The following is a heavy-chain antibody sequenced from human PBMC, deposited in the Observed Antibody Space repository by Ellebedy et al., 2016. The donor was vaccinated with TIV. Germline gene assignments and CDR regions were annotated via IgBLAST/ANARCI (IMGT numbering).Heavy chain of an antibody. CDR1: GYTFTSYG. CDR2: ISAYNGNT. Sequence: ASVKVSXKASGYTFTSYGISWVRQAPGQGLEWMGWISAYNGNTNYAQKLQGRVTMTTDTSTSTAYMELRSLRSDDTAVYYCAREGWLVGRGNYMDVWGKGTTVTVSS. V-gene: IGHV1-18*01. D-gene: IGHD6-19*01. J-gene: IGHJ6*03. CDR3: AREGWLVGRGNYMDV.